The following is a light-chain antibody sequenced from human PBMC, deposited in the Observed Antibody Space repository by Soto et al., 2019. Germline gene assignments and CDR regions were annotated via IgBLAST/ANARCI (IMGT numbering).Light chain of an antibody. V-gene: IGKV1-5*01. Sequence: GDRVTITCRASQSIIRRLTLHQQKPRQDPKLLIYAASSLESGVPSRFSGSGSGTEFTLTIRSLQPDDFATYYCQQYNSYSPWTFGQGTKVDIK. CDR3: QQYNSYSPWT. CDR2: AAS. CDR1: QSIIRR. J-gene: IGKJ1*01.